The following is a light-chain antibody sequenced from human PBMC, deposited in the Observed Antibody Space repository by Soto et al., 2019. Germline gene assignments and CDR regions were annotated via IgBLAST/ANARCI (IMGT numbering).Light chain of an antibody. CDR2: DAS. J-gene: IGKJ1*01. V-gene: IGKV1-5*01. CDR3: QQCYTYPWT. CDR1: QSVGTF. Sequence: DIQLTQTPSTLSASVGDEVTITCRASQSVGTFLAWYQHKPGKVPKVLIYDASNLKSGVPSTFSGSGSGTEFTLTISSLQPDDFATYYCQQCYTYPWTFGQGTKVDIK.